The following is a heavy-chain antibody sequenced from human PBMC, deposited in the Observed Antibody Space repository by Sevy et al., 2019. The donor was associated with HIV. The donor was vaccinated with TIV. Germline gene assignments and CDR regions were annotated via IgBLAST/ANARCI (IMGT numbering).Heavy chain of an antibody. CDR2: IKSKTDGGTT. D-gene: IGHD5-18*01. J-gene: IGHJ4*02. CDR1: GFTFSNAW. CDR3: TTVLSPWIQLWCLEY. V-gene: IGHV3-15*01. Sequence: GGSLRLSCAASGFTFSNAWMSWVRQAPGKGLEWVGRIKSKTDGGTTDYAAPVKGRFTISRDDSKNTLYLQMNSLKTEDTAVYYSTTVLSPWIQLWCLEYWGQGTLVTVSS.